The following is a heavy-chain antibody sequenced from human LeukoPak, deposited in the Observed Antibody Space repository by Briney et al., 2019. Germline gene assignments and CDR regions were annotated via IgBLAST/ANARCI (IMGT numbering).Heavy chain of an antibody. J-gene: IGHJ4*02. V-gene: IGHV3-64*01. Sequence: GGSLRLSCAASGFTFSSYGMHWVRQAPEKGLEYVSVISSNGGSTYYANSVKGRFTISRDNSKNTLYLQMGSLRAEDMAMYCCARGEYDYGDYGYLGSRIDYWGQGTLVTVSS. D-gene: IGHD4-17*01. CDR2: ISSNGGST. CDR1: GFTFSSYG. CDR3: ARGEYDYGDYGYLGSRIDY.